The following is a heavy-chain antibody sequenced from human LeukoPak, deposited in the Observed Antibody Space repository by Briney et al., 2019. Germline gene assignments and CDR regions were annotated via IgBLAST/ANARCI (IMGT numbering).Heavy chain of an antibody. J-gene: IGHJ5*02. CDR1: GDSLSRSRHF. CDR2: IYNSGST. Sequence: SETLSLTCNVSGDSLSRSRHFWAWIRQSPGRGLEWIGYIYNSGSTYYNPSLKSRVTISVGTSKNQFSLRLSSVTAADTAVYYCARWGTYASTSNWFDPWGQGTLVTVSS. CDR3: ARWGTYASTSNWFDP. V-gene: IGHV4-39*07. D-gene: IGHD2-2*01.